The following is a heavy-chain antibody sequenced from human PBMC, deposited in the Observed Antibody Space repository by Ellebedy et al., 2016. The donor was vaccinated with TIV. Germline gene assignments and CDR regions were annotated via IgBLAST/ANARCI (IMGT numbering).Heavy chain of an antibody. J-gene: IGHJ4*02. Sequence: PGGSLRLSCAASGFTFSRSWMSWVRQAPGKGLEWVASMRQDGSEIYYVDSVKGRFTISRDNSKNTLYLQMNSLRAEDTAVYYCETGFGWLSMGDYWGQGTLVTVSS. CDR2: MRQDGSEI. V-gene: IGHV3-7*01. CDR1: GFTFSRSW. CDR3: ETGFGWLSMGDY. D-gene: IGHD3-9*01.